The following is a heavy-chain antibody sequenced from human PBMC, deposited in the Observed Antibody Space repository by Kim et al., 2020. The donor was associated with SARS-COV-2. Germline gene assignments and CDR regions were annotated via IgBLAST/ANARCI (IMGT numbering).Heavy chain of an antibody. Sequence: SETLSLTCTVSGGSISSYYWSWIRQPPGKGLEWIGYIYYSGSTNYNPSLKSRVTISVDTSKNQFSLKLSSVTAADTAVYYCARDRRKSALGYYYGMDVWGQGTTVTVSS. J-gene: IGHJ6*02. D-gene: IGHD7-27*01. CDR3: ARDRRKSALGYYYGMDV. CDR1: GGSISSYY. V-gene: IGHV4-59*13. CDR2: IYYSGST.